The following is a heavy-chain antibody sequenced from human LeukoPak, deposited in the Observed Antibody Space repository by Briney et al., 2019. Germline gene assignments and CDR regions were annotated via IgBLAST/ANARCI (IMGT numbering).Heavy chain of an antibody. V-gene: IGHV3-30*04. CDR1: GFTFRNYV. CDR2: ISYDGINQ. D-gene: IGHD2-2*02. J-gene: IGHJ4*02. CDR3: ARGPSGGYCSSTSCYNVCDY. Sequence: GGSLRLSCEASGFTFRNYVIHWVRQAPGKALEWVAVISYDGINQYYADSVKGRFTISRDNSKNTLYLQMNSLRAEDTAVYYCARGPSGGYCSSTSCYNVCDYWGQGTLVTVSS.